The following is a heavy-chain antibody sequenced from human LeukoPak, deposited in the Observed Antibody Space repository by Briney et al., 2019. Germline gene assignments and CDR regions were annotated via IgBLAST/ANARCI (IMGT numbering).Heavy chain of an antibody. D-gene: IGHD4-17*01. Sequence: GESLNISYKCSGYSFTSYWIGWVHQLPGKGLELMGIIYPGDCDTRYSQSFQGQVTISAAKSISTAYLQWSSLKASDTAMYYCARSTTVTRFFDYWGQGTLVTVSS. V-gene: IGHV5-51*07. CDR3: ARSTTVTRFFDY. CDR2: IYPGDCDT. CDR1: GYSFTSYW. J-gene: IGHJ4*02.